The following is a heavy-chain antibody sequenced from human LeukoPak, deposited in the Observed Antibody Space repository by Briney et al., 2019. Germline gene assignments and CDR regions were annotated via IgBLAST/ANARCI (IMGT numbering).Heavy chain of an antibody. CDR2: ISGYNGNT. V-gene: IGHV1-18*01. CDR3: AVHDFYSGGYHFDY. Sequence: GASVKVSCEASGYTFTSYGISWLRQAPGQGLEWLGWISGYNGNTNYAQKFQGRVTMTTDTPTSTAYMDRRSLKSDDTAVYYCAVHDFYSGGYHFDYWGQGTLVTVSS. D-gene: IGHD3-3*01. CDR1: GYTFTSYG. J-gene: IGHJ4*02.